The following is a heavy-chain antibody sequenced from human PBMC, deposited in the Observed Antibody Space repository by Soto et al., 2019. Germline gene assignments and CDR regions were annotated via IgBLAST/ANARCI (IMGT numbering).Heavy chain of an antibody. J-gene: IGHJ6*02. CDR3: ASLLFLEWLPPGTMDV. D-gene: IGHD3-3*01. V-gene: IGHV3-48*03. CDR1: GFTLRSYE. CDR2: ISSGGTTI. Sequence: EVQLVESGGGLVQPGGSLRLSCAASGFTLRSYEMTWVRQAPGKGLEWLSYISSGGTTIYYADSVKGRFTISRDNAKNSLYLQMNSLRAEDTAVYYCASLLFLEWLPPGTMDVWGQGTTVTVTS.